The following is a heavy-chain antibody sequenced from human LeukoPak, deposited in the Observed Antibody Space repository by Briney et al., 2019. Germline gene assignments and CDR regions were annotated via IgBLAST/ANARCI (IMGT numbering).Heavy chain of an antibody. CDR3: ATQGSSSGHFDY. CDR2: ISGCGGST. J-gene: IGHJ4*02. V-gene: IGHV3-23*01. D-gene: IGHD3-22*01. CDR1: GFTFSSYE. Sequence: GGSLRLSCAASGFTFSSYEMNWVRQAPGKGLEWVSAISGCGGSTYYADSVKGRFTISRDNSKNTLYLQMNSLRAEDTAVYYCATQGSSSGHFDYWGQGTLVTVSS.